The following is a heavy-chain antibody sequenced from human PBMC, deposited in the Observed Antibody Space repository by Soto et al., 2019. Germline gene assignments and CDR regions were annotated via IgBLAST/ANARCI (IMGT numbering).Heavy chain of an antibody. CDR3: AKEGYSGYPYDY. CDR1: GFTFSSYG. J-gene: IGHJ4*02. CDR2: ISYDGSNK. Sequence: GGSLRLSCAASGFTFSSYGMHWVRQAPGKGLEWVAVISYDGSNKYYADSVKGRFTISRDNSKNTLYLQMNSLRAEDTAVYYCAKEGYSGYPYDYWGQGTLVTVSS. V-gene: IGHV3-30*18. D-gene: IGHD5-12*01.